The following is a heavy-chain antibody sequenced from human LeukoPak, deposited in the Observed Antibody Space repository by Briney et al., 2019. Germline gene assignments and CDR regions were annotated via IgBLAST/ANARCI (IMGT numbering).Heavy chain of an antibody. D-gene: IGHD6-19*01. CDR2: IYGGGDT. CDR3: AVLTSGWRFQH. Sequence: PGGSLRLSCAVSGLTVSDKYMSWVRQAPGKGLECVSLIYGGGDTYYADSVKGRIAISRDNSKSTLYLHMNSPRAEDTAVYYCAVLTSGWRFQHWGQGTLVTVSS. J-gene: IGHJ1*01. CDR1: GLTVSDKY. V-gene: IGHV3-53*01.